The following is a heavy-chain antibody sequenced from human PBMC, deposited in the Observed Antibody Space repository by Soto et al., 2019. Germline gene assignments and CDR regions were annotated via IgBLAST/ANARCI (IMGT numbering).Heavy chain of an antibody. CDR1: EFTFSTSG. V-gene: IGHV3-23*05. CDR3: AKTPRGGDYGDWYFDL. CDR2: INPSGSRT. J-gene: IGHJ2*01. D-gene: IGHD4-17*01. Sequence: EVQLLESGGALVQPGGSLRLSCAASEFTFSTSGMTWVRLAPGRGLDYVSAINPSGSRTYYADSVKGRFTIFRDNSKNTLYLQMNSLRAEDTAIYYCAKTPRGGDYGDWYFDLWGRGTLVTVSS.